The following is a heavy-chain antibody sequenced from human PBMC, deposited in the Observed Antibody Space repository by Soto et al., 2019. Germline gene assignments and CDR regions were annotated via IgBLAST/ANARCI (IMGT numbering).Heavy chain of an antibody. CDR3: ARWGPITGTETGYYYYGMDV. CDR2: INHSGST. V-gene: IGHV4-34*01. Sequence: SETLSLTCAVYGGSFSGYYWSWIRQPPGKGLEWIGEINHSGSTNYNPSLKSRVTISVDTSKNQFSLKLSSVTAADTAVYYCARWGPITGTETGYYYYGMDVWGQGTTVTVSS. J-gene: IGHJ6*02. CDR1: GGSFSGYY. D-gene: IGHD1-20*01.